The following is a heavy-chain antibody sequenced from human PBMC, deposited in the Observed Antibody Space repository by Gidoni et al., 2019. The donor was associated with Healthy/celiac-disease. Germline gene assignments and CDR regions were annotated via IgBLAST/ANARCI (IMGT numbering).Heavy chain of an antibody. CDR3: AKDTQKRSGGNSEYYYGMDV. Sequence: EVQLVESGGVVVQPGGSMRLSCAAAGFTFADYAMHRVRQAPGKGLEWVSLISWDGGSTYYADSVKGRFTISRDNSKNSLYLQMNSLRAEDTALYYCAKDTQKRSGGNSEYYYGMDVWGQGTTVTVSS. J-gene: IGHJ6*02. D-gene: IGHD2-21*02. CDR2: ISWDGGST. CDR1: GFTFADYA. V-gene: IGHV3-43D*03.